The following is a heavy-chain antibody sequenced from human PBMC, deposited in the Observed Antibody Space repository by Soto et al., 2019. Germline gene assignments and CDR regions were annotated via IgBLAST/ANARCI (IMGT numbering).Heavy chain of an antibody. CDR1: GFTFSSYD. J-gene: IGHJ3*02. Sequence: EVQLVESGGDLVQPGGSLRLSCAASGFTFSSYDMHWVRQATGKCLEWVSAICTAGDPYYPGSVKGGFTISRENAKNSLYLQMHSLRAGDTAVYYCARAGPLITSNAVDIWGQGTMVTVSS. CDR3: ARAGPLITSNAVDI. CDR2: ICTAGDP. D-gene: IGHD3-16*01. V-gene: IGHV3-13*05.